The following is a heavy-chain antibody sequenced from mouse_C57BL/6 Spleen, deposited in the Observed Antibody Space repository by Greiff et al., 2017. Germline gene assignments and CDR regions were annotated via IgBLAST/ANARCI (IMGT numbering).Heavy chain of an antibody. CDR1: GFTFSDYG. V-gene: IGHV5-17*01. Sequence: DVQLVESGGGLVKPGGSLKLSCAASGFTFSDYGMHWVRQAPEKGLEWVAYISSGSSTIYYADTVKGRFTISRDNAKNTLFLQMTSLRSEDTAMYYCAREGNYYGSRRGNYYAMDYWGQGTSVTVSS. D-gene: IGHD1-1*01. CDR3: AREGNYYGSRRGNYYAMDY. CDR2: ISSGSSTI. J-gene: IGHJ4*01.